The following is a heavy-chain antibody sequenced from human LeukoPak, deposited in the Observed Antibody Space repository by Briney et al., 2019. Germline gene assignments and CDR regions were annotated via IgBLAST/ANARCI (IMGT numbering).Heavy chain of an antibody. J-gene: IGHJ3*02. CDR1: GGSISSGGYS. CDR2: IYHSGST. CDR3: AHIVGATGDAFDI. Sequence: SETLSLTCAVSGGSISSGGYSWSWIRQPPGKGLEWIGYIYHSGSTYYNPSLKSRVTISVDTSKNQFSLNLGSVTAEDTAVYYCAHIVGATGDAFDIWGQGTMVTVSS. V-gene: IGHV4-30-2*02. D-gene: IGHD1-26*01.